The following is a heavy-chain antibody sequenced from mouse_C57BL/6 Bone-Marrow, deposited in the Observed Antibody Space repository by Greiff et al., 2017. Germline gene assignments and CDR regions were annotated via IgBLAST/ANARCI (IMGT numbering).Heavy chain of an antibody. J-gene: IGHJ4*01. V-gene: IGHV5-12*01. Sequence: EVHLVESGGGLVQPGGSLKLSCAASGFTFSDYYMYWVRQTPEKRLEWVAYISNGGGSTYYPDTVKGRFTISRDNAKNTLYLQMSRLKSEDTAMYYCASTTVVATNAMDYWGQGTSVTVSS. CDR1: GFTFSDYY. D-gene: IGHD1-1*01. CDR3: ASTTVVATNAMDY. CDR2: ISNGGGST.